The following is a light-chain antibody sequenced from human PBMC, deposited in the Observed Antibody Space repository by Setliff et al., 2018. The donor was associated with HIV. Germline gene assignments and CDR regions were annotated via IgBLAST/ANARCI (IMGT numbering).Light chain of an antibody. CDR1: SSDVGGYNY. CDR2: DVT. Sequence: QSALAQPRSVSGSPGQSVTISCTGTSSDVGGYNYVSWYQQHPGKAPKLMIYDVTKWPSGVPDRFSGSKSGNTASLTISGLQAEDEADYYCCSYACTYTLFGGGTKVTVL. J-gene: IGLJ2*01. V-gene: IGLV2-11*01. CDR3: CSYACTYTL.